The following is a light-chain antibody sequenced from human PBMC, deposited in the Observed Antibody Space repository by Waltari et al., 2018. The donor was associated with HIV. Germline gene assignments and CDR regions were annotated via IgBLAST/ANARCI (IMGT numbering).Light chain of an antibody. CDR2: DAS. J-gene: IGKJ5*01. CDR1: PGISKY. V-gene: IGKV1-33*01. CDR3: QQYSSLPIT. Sequence: DIQMTQSPSSLSMSVGDRVTITCQASPGISKYLSWYQQKPGKAPKLLIYDASTLETGAPSRFSGSGSGTDFTFTISSLQPEDIATYYCQQYSSLPITFGQGTRLDNK.